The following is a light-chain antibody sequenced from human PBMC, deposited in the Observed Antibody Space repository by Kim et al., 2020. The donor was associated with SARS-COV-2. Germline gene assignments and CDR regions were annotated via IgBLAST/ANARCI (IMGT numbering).Light chain of an antibody. CDR3: QSFAGSAWV. Sequence: GNTVTSACTRTSGFMASDYVRGYQQRPGSAPTTVIYEDNLSPSGVPDRFSGSIDSSSNTASLTISGLETEDEADYYCQSFAGSAWVFGGGTQLTVL. CDR1: SGFMASDY. V-gene: IGLV6-57*03. CDR2: EDN. J-gene: IGLJ3*02.